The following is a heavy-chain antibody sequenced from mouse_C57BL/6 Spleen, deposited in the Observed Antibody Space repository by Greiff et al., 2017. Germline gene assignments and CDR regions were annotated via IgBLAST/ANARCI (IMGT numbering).Heavy chain of an antibody. CDR1: GYAFTNYL. D-gene: IGHD1-1*01. CDR3: ARYGNYWYFDV. J-gene: IGHJ1*03. CDR2: INPGDGDT. Sequence: QVQLKESGAELVRPGTSVKVSCKASGYAFTNYLIEWVKQRPGQGLEWIGVINPGDGDTNYNGKFKGKATLTADKSSSTAYMQLSSLTSEDSAVYFCARYGNYWYFDVWGTGTTVTVSS. V-gene: IGHV1-54*01.